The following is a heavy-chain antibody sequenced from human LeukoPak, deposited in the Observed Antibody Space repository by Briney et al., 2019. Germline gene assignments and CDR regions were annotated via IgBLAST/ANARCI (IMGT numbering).Heavy chain of an antibody. Sequence: GGSLRLSCAASGFTFSSFAMSWVRQAPGKGLKWASAISARGDSTYSPDSVKGRFTISRDNSKNTLYLQMNSLRAEDTAVYYCAKVPYSSSLDYWGQGTLVTVSS. J-gene: IGHJ4*02. CDR1: GFTFSSFA. CDR3: AKVPYSSSLDY. D-gene: IGHD6-6*01. V-gene: IGHV3-23*01. CDR2: ISARGDST.